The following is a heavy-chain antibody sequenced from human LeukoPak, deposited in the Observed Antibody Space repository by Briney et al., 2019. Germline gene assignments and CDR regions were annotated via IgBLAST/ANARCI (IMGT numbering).Heavy chain of an antibody. Sequence: SETLSLTCTVSGGSISSGGYYWSWLRQHPGKGLEWIGYIYYSGSTYYNPSLKSRVTISVDTSKNQFSLKLSSVTAADTAVYYCARGFGGSYRNWFGPWGQGTLVTVSS. CDR1: GGSISSGGYY. V-gene: IGHV4-31*03. CDR3: ARGFGGSYRNWFGP. D-gene: IGHD1-26*01. CDR2: IYYSGST. J-gene: IGHJ5*02.